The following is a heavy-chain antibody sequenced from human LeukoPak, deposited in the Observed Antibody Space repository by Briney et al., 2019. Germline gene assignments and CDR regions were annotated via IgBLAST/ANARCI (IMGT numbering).Heavy chain of an antibody. Sequence: GGSRRLSGVATGFTFTSYAMSWVRQAQRKGLEWVLAISGIGDSTHYADSVNGRFTISRDNSKNTLYLQMNSLRAEDTAVYYCAKRMYYDILTGYSTEFYFDYWGQGTLVTVSS. D-gene: IGHD3-9*01. CDR3: AKRMYYDILTGYSTEFYFDY. V-gene: IGHV3-23*01. J-gene: IGHJ4*02. CDR1: GFTFTSYA. CDR2: ISGIGDST.